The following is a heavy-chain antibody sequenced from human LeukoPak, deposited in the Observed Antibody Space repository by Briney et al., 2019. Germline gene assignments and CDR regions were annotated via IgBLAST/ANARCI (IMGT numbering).Heavy chain of an antibody. CDR3: ARDNWNYVNDY. J-gene: IGHJ4*02. V-gene: IGHV3-7*01. D-gene: IGHD1-7*01. Sequence: GGSLRLSCAASGFTFSSYWMSWVRQAPGEGLEWVANIKQDGSEKYYVVSVKGRFTISRDNAKNSLYLQMNSLRAEDTAVYYCARDNWNYVNDYWGQGTLVTVSS. CDR1: GFTFSSYW. CDR2: IKQDGSEK.